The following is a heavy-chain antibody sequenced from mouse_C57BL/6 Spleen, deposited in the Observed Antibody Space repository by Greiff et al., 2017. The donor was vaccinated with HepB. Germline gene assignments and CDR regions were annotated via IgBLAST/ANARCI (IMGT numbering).Heavy chain of an antibody. D-gene: IGHD6-1*01. J-gene: IGHJ3*01. Sequence: VQLKESGPGLVKPSQSLSLTCSVTGYSITSGYYWNWIRQFPGNKLEWMGYISYDGSNNYNPSLKNRISITRDTSKNQFFLKLNSVTTEDTATYYCARGHGNQFAYWGQGTLVTVSA. CDR3: ARGHGNQFAY. V-gene: IGHV3-6*01. CDR1: GYSITSGYY. CDR2: ISYDGSN.